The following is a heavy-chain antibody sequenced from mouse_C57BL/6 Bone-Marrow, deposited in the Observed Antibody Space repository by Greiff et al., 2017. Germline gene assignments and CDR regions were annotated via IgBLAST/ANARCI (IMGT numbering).Heavy chain of an antibody. J-gene: IGHJ2*01. D-gene: IGHD2-1*01. CDR3: ARVGYYGNHYFDY. CDR1: GFTFSDYY. Sequence: DVKLVESEGGLVQPGSSMKLSCTASGFTFSDYYMAWVRQVPEKGLEWVANINYDGSSTYYLDSLKSRFIISRDNAKNILYLQMSSLKSEDTATYYCARVGYYGNHYFDYWGQGTTRTVSS. CDR2: INYDGSST. V-gene: IGHV5-16*01.